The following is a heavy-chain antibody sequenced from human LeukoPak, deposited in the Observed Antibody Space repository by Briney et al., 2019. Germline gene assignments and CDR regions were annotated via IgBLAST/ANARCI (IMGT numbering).Heavy chain of an antibody. CDR2: ISGSGGST. CDR1: GFTFSSYA. D-gene: IGHD3-9*01. J-gene: IGHJ4*02. Sequence: TGGSLRLSCAASGFTFSSYAMSWVRQAPGKGLEWVSAISGSGGSTYYADSVKGRFTISRDNSKNTLYLQMNSLRAEDTTVYYCAEDVAYYDILTGLGYWGQGTLVTVSS. V-gene: IGHV3-23*01. CDR3: AEDVAYYDILTGLGY.